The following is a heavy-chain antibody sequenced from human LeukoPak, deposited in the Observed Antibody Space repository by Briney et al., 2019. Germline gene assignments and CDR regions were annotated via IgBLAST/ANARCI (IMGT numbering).Heavy chain of an antibody. D-gene: IGHD3-22*01. CDR2: IYTTGST. CDR1: NGSISRGFYY. V-gene: IGHV4-61*02. J-gene: IGHJ4*02. CDR3: ARGDYYDSSGYRDY. Sequence: TSETLSLTCTVSNGSISRGFYYWSWVRQPAGKGLEWVGRIYTTGSTNYNPSLNNRVSISLASSKNQFSLRLKSVSAADTAVYFCARGDYYDSSGYRDYWGQGTLVTVSS.